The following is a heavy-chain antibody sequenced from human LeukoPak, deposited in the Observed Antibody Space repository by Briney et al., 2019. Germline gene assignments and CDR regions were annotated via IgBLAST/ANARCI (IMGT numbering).Heavy chain of an antibody. CDR3: ASLTTVTHDFDY. V-gene: IGHV4-59*01. J-gene: IGHJ4*02. D-gene: IGHD4-17*01. CDR2: IYYSGST. CDR1: GGSISSYY. Sequence: SETLSLTCTVSGGSISSYYWSWVRQPPGKGLEWIGYIYYSGSTNYNPSLKSRVTISVDTSKNQFSLKLSSVTAADTAVYYCASLTTVTHDFDYWGQGTLVTVSS.